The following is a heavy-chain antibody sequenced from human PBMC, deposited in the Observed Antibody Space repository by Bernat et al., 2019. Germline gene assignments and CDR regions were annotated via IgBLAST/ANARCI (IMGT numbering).Heavy chain of an antibody. CDR1: GGTFSSYA. CDR2: IIPIFGIA. CDR3: ASSAVVVVPAAMPNDAFDI. D-gene: IGHD2-2*01. J-gene: IGHJ3*02. Sequence: QVQLVQSGAEVKKPGSSVKVSCKACGGTFSSYAISWVRQAPGQGLEWMGGIIPIFGIANYAQKFQGRVTIPATKSTSTAYMELSSLRSEDTAVYYCASSAVVVVPAAMPNDAFDIWGQGTMVTVSS. V-gene: IGHV1-69*17.